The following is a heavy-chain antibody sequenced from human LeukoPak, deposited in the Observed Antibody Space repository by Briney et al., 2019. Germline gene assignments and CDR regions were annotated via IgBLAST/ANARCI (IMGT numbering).Heavy chain of an antibody. CDR2: ISGSGGST. Sequence: GGSLRLSCAASGFTFSSYAMSWVRQAPGKWLEWVSAISGSGGSTYYADSVKGRFTISRDNSKNTLYPQMNSLRAEDTAVYYCAKDSVKRSGWFYPGGQGTLVTVSS. J-gene: IGHJ5*02. CDR1: GFTFSSYA. V-gene: IGHV3-23*01. CDR3: AKDSVKRSGWFYP. D-gene: IGHD3-10*01.